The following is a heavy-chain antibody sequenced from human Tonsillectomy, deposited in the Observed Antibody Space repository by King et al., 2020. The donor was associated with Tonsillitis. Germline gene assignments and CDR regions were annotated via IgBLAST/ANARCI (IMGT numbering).Heavy chain of an antibody. J-gene: IGHJ3*01. D-gene: IGHD4-17*01. V-gene: IGHV4-4*07. CDR1: GGSISSYY. CDR3: ARDGSNGDYLRTTGFDV. Sequence: VQLQESGPGLVKPSETQSLTCTVSGGSISSYYWSWIRQPAGKGLEWIGRIYTSGSTNYNPSLKSRVTMSVDTSKNQFSLKLSSVTAADTAVYYCARDGSNGDYLRTTGFDVWGQGTMVTVSS. CDR2: IYTSGST.